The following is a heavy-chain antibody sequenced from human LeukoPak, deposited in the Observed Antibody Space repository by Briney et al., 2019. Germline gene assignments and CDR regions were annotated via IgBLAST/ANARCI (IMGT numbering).Heavy chain of an antibody. Sequence: GGSLRLSCEASGFTISSYEMSWVRQAPGQGLEWVSYISSSGTTMFYSDSVKGRFTISGDSAKNSLYLQMNSLRVEDTAIYYCARDYSVPGDGLDPWGQGTLVTVSS. CDR2: ISSSGTTM. CDR1: GFTISSYE. D-gene: IGHD2-21*01. V-gene: IGHV3-48*03. J-gene: IGHJ5*02. CDR3: ARDYSVPGDGLDP.